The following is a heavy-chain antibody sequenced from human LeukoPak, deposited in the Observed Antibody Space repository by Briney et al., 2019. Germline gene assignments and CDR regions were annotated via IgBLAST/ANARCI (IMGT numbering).Heavy chain of an antibody. CDR3: ARKRVTMVRGVRTSNWFDP. D-gene: IGHD3-10*01. CDR1: GYTFTSYA. Sequence: ASVKVSCKASGYTFTSYAMNWVRQAPGQGLEWMGWINTNTGNPTYAQGFTGRFVFSLDTSVSTAYLQISSLKAEDTAVYYCARKRVTMVRGVRTSNWFDPWGQGTLVTVSS. CDR2: INTNTGNP. V-gene: IGHV7-4-1*02. J-gene: IGHJ5*02.